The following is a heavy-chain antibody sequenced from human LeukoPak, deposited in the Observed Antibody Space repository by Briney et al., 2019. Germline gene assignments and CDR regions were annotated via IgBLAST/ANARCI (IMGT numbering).Heavy chain of an antibody. J-gene: IGHJ4*02. V-gene: IGHV3-21*01. CDR3: AGDGDSGSYCAY. CDR1: GFTFSSYS. CDR2: ISSSSSYI. Sequence: GGSLRLSCAASGFTFSSYSMNWVRQAPGKGLEWVSSISSSSSYIYYADSVKGRFTISRDNAKNSLYLQMNSLRAEDTAVYYCAGDGDSGSYCAYWGQGTLVTVSS. D-gene: IGHD1-26*01.